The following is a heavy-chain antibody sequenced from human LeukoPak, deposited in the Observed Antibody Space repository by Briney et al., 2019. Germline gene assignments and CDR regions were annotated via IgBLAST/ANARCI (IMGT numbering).Heavy chain of an antibody. D-gene: IGHD3-10*01. J-gene: IGHJ4*02. V-gene: IGHV4-39*07. CDR3: ARFFHYASGTYRTQYYFDY. CDR1: GGSISSSSYY. Sequence: PSETLSLTCTVSGGSISSSSYYWGWIRQPPGKGLEWIGSIYYSGSTNYNPSLKSRVTISVDTSRNQFSLKLSSVTAADTAVYYCARFFHYASGTYRTQYYFDYWGQGALVTVSS. CDR2: IYYSGST.